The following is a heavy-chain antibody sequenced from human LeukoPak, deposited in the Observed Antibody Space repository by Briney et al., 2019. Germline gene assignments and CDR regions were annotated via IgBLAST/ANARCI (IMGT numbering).Heavy chain of an antibody. CDR1: GFDFSNA. J-gene: IGHJ4*02. CDR3: VKSSSSQTAEDF. V-gene: IGHV3-30*02. CDR2: IQYDGINK. D-gene: IGHD2-21*02. Sequence: PGGSLRLSCAASGFDFSNAMHWVRQAPGKGLEWVTFIQYDGINKYYGDSVRGRFTISRDNSKNTLYLQMHSLRVEDTAMYYCVKSSSSQTAEDFWGQGTLVTVSS.